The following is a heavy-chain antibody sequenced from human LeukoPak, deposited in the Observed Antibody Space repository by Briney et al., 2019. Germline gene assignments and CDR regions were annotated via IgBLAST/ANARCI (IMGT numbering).Heavy chain of an antibody. CDR1: GYSISNGYY. J-gene: IGHJ5*02. D-gene: IGHD2-2*01. V-gene: IGHV4-38-2*02. CDR3: ARDRMTGYCSSTSCYEGGYNWFDP. CDR2: VYLSGST. Sequence: SETLSLTCTVSGYSISNGYYWGWIRQPPGKGLEWLGIVYLSGSTYYNPSLKSRVTISVDTSKNQFSLKLSSVTAADTAVYYCARDRMTGYCSSTSCYEGGYNWFDPWGQGTLVTVSS.